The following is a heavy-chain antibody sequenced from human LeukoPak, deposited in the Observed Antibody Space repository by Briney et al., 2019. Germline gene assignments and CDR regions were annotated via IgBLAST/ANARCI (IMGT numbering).Heavy chain of an antibody. J-gene: IGHJ4*02. CDR1: GGSISSHY. V-gene: IGHV4-59*03. D-gene: IGHD6-13*01. Sequence: SETLSLTCSVSGGSISSHYWSWIRQPPGKGLEWIGYINYSGSTNYNRSLKSRITISVDTSKDQFSLNLSSVTAADTAVYYCAEIVGGSSWYYFDHWGQGALVTVSS. CDR2: INYSGST. CDR3: AEIVGGSSWYYFDH.